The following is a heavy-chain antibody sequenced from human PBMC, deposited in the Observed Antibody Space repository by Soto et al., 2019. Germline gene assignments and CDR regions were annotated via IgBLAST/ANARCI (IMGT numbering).Heavy chain of an antibody. V-gene: IGHV3-23*01. J-gene: IGHJ4*02. CDR1: GFTFSSYA. Sequence: EVQLLESGGGLVQPGGSLRLYCAASGFTFSSYAMSWVRQAPGKGLEWVSAISGSGGSTYYADSVKGRFTISRDNSKNTLYLQMNSLRAEDTAVYYCAKSKVSYYYDSSGYFFDYWGQGTLVTVSS. D-gene: IGHD3-22*01. CDR2: ISGSGGST. CDR3: AKSKVSYYYDSSGYFFDY.